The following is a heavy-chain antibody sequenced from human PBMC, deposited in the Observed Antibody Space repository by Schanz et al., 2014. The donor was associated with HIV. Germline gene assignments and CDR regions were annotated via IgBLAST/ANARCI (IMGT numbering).Heavy chain of an antibody. CDR3: AKWGREEDYGDYDLYYYYYGLDV. J-gene: IGHJ6*02. CDR2: ITPDGSVT. Sequence: VQLVESGGGFIQPGESLRLSCVASGFTFGTTWMYWVRQGPGKGLTWVSYITPDGSVTYADSVKGRFTISRGNSKNTLYLQMNSLRAEDTALYYCAKWGREEDYGDYDLYYYYYGLDVWGQGTTVTVSS. V-gene: IGHV3-23*04. D-gene: IGHD4-17*01. CDR1: GFTFGTTW.